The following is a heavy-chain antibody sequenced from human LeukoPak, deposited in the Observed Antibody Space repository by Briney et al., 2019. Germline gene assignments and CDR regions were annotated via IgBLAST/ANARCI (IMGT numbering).Heavy chain of an antibody. V-gene: IGHV1-2*06. Sequence: ASVKVSCKASGYTFTFYCMQWVRQAPGQGLEWMGRLNPNSGGTDYAQKFQGRVTMTRDTSISTAYMELSRLRSDDTAVYYCARGIAHYGMDVWGQGTTVTVSS. CDR3: ARGIAHYGMDV. CDR1: GYTFTFYC. CDR2: LNPNSGGT. D-gene: IGHD6-13*01. J-gene: IGHJ6*02.